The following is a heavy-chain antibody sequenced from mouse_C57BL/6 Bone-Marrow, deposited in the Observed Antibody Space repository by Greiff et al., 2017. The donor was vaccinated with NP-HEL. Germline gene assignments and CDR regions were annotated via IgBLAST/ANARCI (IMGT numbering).Heavy chain of an antibody. CDR3: ARPGVYYYAMDY. CDR1: GFTFSDYY. J-gene: IGHJ4*01. CDR2: ISNGGGST. Sequence: DVMLVESGGGLVQPGGSLKLSCAASGFTFSDYYMYWVRQTPEKRLEWVAYISNGGGSTYYPDTVKGRFTISRDNAKNTLYLQMSRLKSEDTAMYYGARPGVYYYAMDYWGQGTSVTVSS. V-gene: IGHV5-12*01. D-gene: IGHD4-1*01.